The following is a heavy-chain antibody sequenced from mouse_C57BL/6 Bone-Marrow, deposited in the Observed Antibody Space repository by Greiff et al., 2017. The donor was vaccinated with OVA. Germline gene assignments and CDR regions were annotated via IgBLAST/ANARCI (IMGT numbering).Heavy chain of an antibody. CDR2: IYPGSGNT. CDR1: GYTFTDYY. V-gene: IGHV1-76*01. Sequence: VQLQQSGAELVRPGASVKLSCKASGYTFTDYYINWVKQRPGQGLEWIARIYPGSGNTYYNEKFKGKATLTAEKSTSTAYMQLSSLTSEDSAVYFCARGGDYYSSIPYCYALDYWGQGTPVTVSS. J-gene: IGHJ4*01. D-gene: IGHD2-12*01. CDR3: ARGGDYYSSIPYCYALDY.